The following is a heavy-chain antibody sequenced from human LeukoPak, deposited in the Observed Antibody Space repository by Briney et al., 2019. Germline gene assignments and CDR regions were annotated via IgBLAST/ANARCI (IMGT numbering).Heavy chain of an antibody. CDR2: INPSGGST. CDR3: ARERDPLLWFGELSGWFDP. Sequence: ASVKVSCKASGYTFTSYYMHWVRQAPGQGLEWMGIINPSGGSTSYAQKFQGRVTMTRDTSTCTVYMELSSLRSEDTAVYYCARERDPLLWFGELSGWFDPWGQGTLVTVSS. D-gene: IGHD3-10*01. J-gene: IGHJ5*02. V-gene: IGHV1-46*01. CDR1: GYTFTSYY.